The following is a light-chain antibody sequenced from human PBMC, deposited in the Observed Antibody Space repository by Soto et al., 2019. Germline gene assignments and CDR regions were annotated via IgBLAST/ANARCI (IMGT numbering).Light chain of an antibody. Sequence: EVVLTQSPGTLSLSPGERATLSCRASQSISTNYLAWYQQKPGQAPKLLIYAASSRLTGIPDRFSGSGSGTDFTLTISRLEPEDFALYYCQQYGRTFGQGTRLDSK. CDR3: QQYGRT. J-gene: IGKJ5*01. CDR2: AAS. CDR1: QSISTNY. V-gene: IGKV3-20*01.